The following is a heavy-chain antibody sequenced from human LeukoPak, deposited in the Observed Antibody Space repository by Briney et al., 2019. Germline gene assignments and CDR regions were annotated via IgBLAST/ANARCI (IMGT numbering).Heavy chain of an antibody. D-gene: IGHD3-10*01. J-gene: IGHJ4*02. CDR1: GFTFSSYA. CDR3: ATTMVRGVIASRSTIDY. CDR2: ISGSGGST. V-gene: IGHV3-23*01. Sequence: GGSLRLSCAASGFTFSSYAISWVRQAPGKGLEWVSAISGSGGSTYYADSVKGRFTISRDNSKNTLYLQMNSLRAKDTAVYYCATTMVRGVIASRSTIDYWGQGTLVTVSS.